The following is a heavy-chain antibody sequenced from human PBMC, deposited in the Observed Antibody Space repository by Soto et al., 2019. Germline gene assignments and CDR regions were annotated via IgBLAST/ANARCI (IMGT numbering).Heavy chain of an antibody. V-gene: IGHV1-24*01. CDR1: GYTLTELS. D-gene: IGHD2-15*01. CDR3: ATVNEVVAAPNWFDP. CDR2: FDPEDGET. Sequence: VASVKVSCKVSGYTLTELSMHWVRQAPGKGLEWMGGFDPEDGETIYAQKFQGRVTMTEDTSTDTAYMELSSLRSEDTAVYYCATVNEVVAAPNWFDPWGQGTLVTVS. J-gene: IGHJ5*02.